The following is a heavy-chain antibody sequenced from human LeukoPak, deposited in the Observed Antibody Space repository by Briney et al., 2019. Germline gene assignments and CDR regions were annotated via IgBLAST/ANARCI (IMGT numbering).Heavy chain of an antibody. CDR2: ISSSSSYI. V-gene: IGHV3-21*01. CDR3: ARDLPSGYSSGWDYY. D-gene: IGHD6-19*01. J-gene: IGHJ4*02. Sequence: GGSLRLSCAASGFTFSSYSMNWVRQAPGKGLEWVSSISSSSSYIYYADSVKGRFTISRDNAKNSLYLQMNSLRAEDTAVYYCARDLPSGYSSGWDYYWGQGTLVTVSS. CDR1: GFTFSSYS.